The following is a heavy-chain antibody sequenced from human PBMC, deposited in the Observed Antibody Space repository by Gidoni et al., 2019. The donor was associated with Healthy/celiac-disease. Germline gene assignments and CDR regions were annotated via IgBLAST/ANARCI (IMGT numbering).Heavy chain of an antibody. CDR2: ISGGGGST. Sequence: EVQLLESGGGLVQPGGSMRLSCAASGFTVSSYARSWVSQAPGKGRDWSSAISGGGGSTYSADSVKGRYTISRDNSKNTLYLQMNSLRAEDTAVYYCAKQNSVDDYWGQGTLVTVSS. V-gene: IGHV3-23*01. D-gene: IGHD1-26*01. CDR1: GFTVSSYA. J-gene: IGHJ4*02. CDR3: AKQNSVDDY.